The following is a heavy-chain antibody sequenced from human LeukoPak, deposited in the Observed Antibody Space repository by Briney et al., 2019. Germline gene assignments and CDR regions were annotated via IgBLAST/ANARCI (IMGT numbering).Heavy chain of an antibody. CDR2: ISGSGGST. D-gene: IGHD2-2*02. Sequence: GGSLRLSCAATGFTFSSYAMSWVRQAPGKGLEWVSAISGSGGSTYYADFVKGRFTISRDNSKNTLYLQMNSLRAEDTAVYYCAKNPYTPAYYYYGMDVWGQGTTVTVSS. J-gene: IGHJ6*02. CDR1: GFTFSSYA. V-gene: IGHV3-23*01. CDR3: AKNPYTPAYYYYGMDV.